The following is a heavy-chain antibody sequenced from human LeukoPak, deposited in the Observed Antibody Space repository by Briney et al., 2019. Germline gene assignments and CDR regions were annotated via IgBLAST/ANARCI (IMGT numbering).Heavy chain of an antibody. J-gene: IGHJ4*02. D-gene: IGHD3-10*01. CDR1: GYTFTGYY. V-gene: IGHV1-2*02. CDR3: AREGGPMVRGVIITFNY. Sequence: ASVKVSCKASGYTFTGYYMHWVRQAPGQGPEWMGWINPNSGGTNYAQKFQGRVTMTRDTSISTAYMELSRLRSDDTAVYYCAREGGPMVRGVIITFNYWGQGTLVTVSS. CDR2: INPNSGGT.